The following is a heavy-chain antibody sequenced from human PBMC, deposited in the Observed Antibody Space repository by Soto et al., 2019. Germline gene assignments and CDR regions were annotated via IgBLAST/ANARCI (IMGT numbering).Heavy chain of an antibody. J-gene: IGHJ4*02. CDR2: INPSGGST. CDR1: GYTFTNYY. V-gene: IGHV1-46*01. Sequence: QVQLVQSGAEVKKPGASVKVSCKASGYTFTNYYMHWVRQAPGQGLEWMGIINPSGGSTTYAQKFQGRVTMSRDTSTSTVYMELSSLRSEDTAVYYCARLSYDNSGYHMDDDYWGQGTLVTVSS. D-gene: IGHD3-22*01. CDR3: ARLSYDNSGYHMDDDY.